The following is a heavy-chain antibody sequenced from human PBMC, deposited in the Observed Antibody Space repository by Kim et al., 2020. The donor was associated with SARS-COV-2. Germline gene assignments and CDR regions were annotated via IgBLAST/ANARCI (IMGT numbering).Heavy chain of an antibody. V-gene: IGHV7-4-1*02. Sequence: NPTYAQGFTGRFVFSLDTSVSTAYLQISSLKAEDTAVYYCARRRYYYGMDVWGQGTTVTVSS. CDR2: NP. CDR3: ARRRYYYGMDV. J-gene: IGHJ6*02.